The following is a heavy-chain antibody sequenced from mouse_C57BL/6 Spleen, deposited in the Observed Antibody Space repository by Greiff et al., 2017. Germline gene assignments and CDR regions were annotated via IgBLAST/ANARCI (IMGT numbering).Heavy chain of an antibody. J-gene: IGHJ1*03. CDR2: INPSSGYT. CDR1: GYTFTSYW. D-gene: IGHD2-4*01. CDR3: APIDYEYDGGYFDV. V-gene: IGHV1-7*01. Sequence: QVQLQQSGAELAKPGASVKLSCKASGYTFTSYWMHWVNQRPGQGLEWIGYINPSSGYTKYNQKFKDKATLNADNAYSTAYMQLSSLTYEDTAVYDCAPIDYEYDGGYFDVWGTGTTVTVSS.